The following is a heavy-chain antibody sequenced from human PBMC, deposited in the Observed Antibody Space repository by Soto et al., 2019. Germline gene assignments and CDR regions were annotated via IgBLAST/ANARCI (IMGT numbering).Heavy chain of an antibody. CDR3: ARGHQAAPRGFGHYGMDV. V-gene: IGHV4-34*01. Sequence: SETLSLTCAVYGGSFSGYYWSWIRQPPGKGLEWIGEINHSGSTNYNPSLKSRVTISVDTSKNQFSLKLSSVTAADTAVYYCARGHQAAPRGFGHYGMDVWGQGTTVTVSS. CDR1: GGSFSGYY. J-gene: IGHJ6*02. CDR2: INHSGST. D-gene: IGHD6-6*01.